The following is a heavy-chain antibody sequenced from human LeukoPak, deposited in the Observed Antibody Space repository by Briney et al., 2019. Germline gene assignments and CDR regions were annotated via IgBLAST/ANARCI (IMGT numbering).Heavy chain of an antibody. CDR1: GFTFSSYA. Sequence: GGSLRLSCSASGFTFSSYAMHWVRQAPGKGLEYVSAISSNGGATYYADSLKGRFTISRDNSKNTLYLRMSSLRAEDTAVYYCVKAAQFYYGSGSYPDYWGQGTLVTVSS. V-gene: IGHV3-64D*09. CDR2: ISSNGGAT. CDR3: VKAAQFYYGSGSYPDY. J-gene: IGHJ4*02. D-gene: IGHD3-10*01.